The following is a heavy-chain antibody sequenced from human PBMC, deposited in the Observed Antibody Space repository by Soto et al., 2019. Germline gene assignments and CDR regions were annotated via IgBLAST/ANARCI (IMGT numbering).Heavy chain of an antibody. CDR3: ARGLRTIAARTSGWFDP. CDR2: IYHSGST. CDR1: GGTISSGGYS. J-gene: IGHJ5*02. D-gene: IGHD6-6*01. V-gene: IGHV4-30-2*01. Sequence: SETLSLTCAVSGGTISSGGYSWSWIRQPPGKGLGWRGYIYHSGSTYYNPSLKSRVTISVDRSKNQFSLKLSSVTAADTAVYYCARGLRTIAARTSGWFDPWGQGTLVTVSS.